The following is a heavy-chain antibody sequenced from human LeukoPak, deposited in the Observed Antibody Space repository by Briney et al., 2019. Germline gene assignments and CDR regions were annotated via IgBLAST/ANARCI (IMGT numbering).Heavy chain of an antibody. D-gene: IGHD3-22*01. Sequence: SETLSLTCTVSGGSMINDDYYWGWIRQPPGKGLEWIASIYYSGSSYSNPSLKSRLTISADTSKNQFSLKLSSVTAADTAVYYCARGENYYDSRGQGDYFDYWGQGSLVTVSS. CDR1: GGSMINDDYY. CDR2: IYYSGSS. V-gene: IGHV4-39*07. CDR3: ARGENYYDSRGQGDYFDY. J-gene: IGHJ4*02.